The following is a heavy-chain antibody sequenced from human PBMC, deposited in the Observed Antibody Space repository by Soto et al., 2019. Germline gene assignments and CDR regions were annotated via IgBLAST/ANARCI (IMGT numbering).Heavy chain of an antibody. D-gene: IGHD4-17*01. CDR2: VYYSGTT. J-gene: IGHJ4*02. Sequence: RSLTCSVSGGSVSDKTYYWSWIRQPPGKRLEWIGYVYYSGTTNYNPSLKSRVTISVDLSKNRFSLRLSSVTTADTALYYCARTTAVPNTLRSRYFFDYWGQGTLVTVSS. CDR1: GGSVSDKTYY. V-gene: IGHV4-61*01. CDR3: ARTTAVPNTLRSRYFFDY.